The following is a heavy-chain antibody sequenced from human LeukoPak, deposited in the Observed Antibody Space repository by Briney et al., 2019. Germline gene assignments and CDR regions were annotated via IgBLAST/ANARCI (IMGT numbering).Heavy chain of an antibody. CDR3: ARSLPYHIVVVTAKDVGSFDY. Sequence: ASVKVSCKASGYTFTSYGISWVRQAPGQGLEWMGWISAYNGNTNYAQKLQGRVTMTTDTSTSTAYMELRSLRSDDTAVYYCARSLPYHIVVVTAKDVGSFDYWGQGTLVTVSS. D-gene: IGHD2-21*02. J-gene: IGHJ4*02. CDR2: ISAYNGNT. V-gene: IGHV1-18*01. CDR1: GYTFTSYG.